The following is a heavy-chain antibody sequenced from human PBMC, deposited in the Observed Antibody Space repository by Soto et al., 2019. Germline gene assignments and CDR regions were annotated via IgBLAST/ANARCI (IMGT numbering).Heavy chain of an antibody. CDR1: GYTLTSCG. D-gene: IGHD6-13*01. CDR3: GRSLKASRIAAAGY. Sequence: ASVKVSCKASGYTLTSCGISWVRQAPGQGLEWMGWISAYNGNTNYAQKLQGRVTMTRDTSPSTAYMELRSLRSDDTAVDYCGRSLKASRIAAAGYWGQGSQVDVCS. V-gene: IGHV1-18*04. J-gene: IGHJ4*02. CDR2: ISAYNGNT.